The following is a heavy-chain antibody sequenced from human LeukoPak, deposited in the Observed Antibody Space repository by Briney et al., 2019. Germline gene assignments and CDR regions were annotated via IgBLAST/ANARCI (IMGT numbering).Heavy chain of an antibody. CDR1: GFSFSSYA. CDR3: AKGGSVGATTSFFDY. D-gene: IGHD1-26*01. Sequence: GGSLRLSCVASGFSFSSYAMSWVRQAPGKGLEWVSGVSVSGDNTYYADSVRGRFTISRDNSRNIVYLQMNSLRAEDTAFYYCAKGGSVGATTSFFDYWGQGTLATVSS. CDR2: VSVSGDNT. J-gene: IGHJ4*02. V-gene: IGHV3-23*01.